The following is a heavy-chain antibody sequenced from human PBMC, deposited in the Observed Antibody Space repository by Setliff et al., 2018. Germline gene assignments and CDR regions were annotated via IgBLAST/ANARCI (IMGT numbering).Heavy chain of an antibody. CDR1: GASISSHY. V-gene: IGHV4-59*11. J-gene: IGHJ5*02. Sequence: KTSETLSLTCTVSGASISSHYWSWIRQPPGKGLEWIGSMYYTGSTNNNPSLTSRVAISVDTSKKQFSLRLNSVTAADTAVYYCARQGTAIRWFDPWGQGTLVTVSS. CDR3: ARQGTAIRWFDP. D-gene: IGHD3-10*01. CDR2: MYYTGST.